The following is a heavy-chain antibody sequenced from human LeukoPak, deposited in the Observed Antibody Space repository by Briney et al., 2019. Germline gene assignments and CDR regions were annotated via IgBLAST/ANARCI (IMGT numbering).Heavy chain of an antibody. CDR2: IYYSGST. D-gene: IGHD6-13*01. Sequence: TSETLSLTCTVSGGSISSYYWSWIRQPPGKGLEWIGYIYYSGSTNYNPSLKSRVTISVDTSKNQFSLKLSSVTAADTAVYYCARAGDSSSWYRRYGWFDPWGQGTLVTVSS. CDR1: GGSISSYY. CDR3: ARAGDSSSWYRRYGWFDP. V-gene: IGHV4-59*01. J-gene: IGHJ5*02.